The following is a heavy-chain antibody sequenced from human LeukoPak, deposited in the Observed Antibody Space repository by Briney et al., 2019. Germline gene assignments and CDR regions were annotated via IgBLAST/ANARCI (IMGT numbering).Heavy chain of an antibody. CDR2: IIPIFGTA. D-gene: IGHD3-22*01. Sequence: SVKVSCKASGYTFTSYGISWVRQAPGQGLEWMGGIIPIFGTANYAQKFQGRVTITADESTSTAYMELSSLRSEDTAVYYCASPQRYYYDSSGYYSPFDYWGQGTLVTVSS. CDR3: ASPQRYYYDSSGYYSPFDY. J-gene: IGHJ4*02. CDR1: GYTFTSYG. V-gene: IGHV1-69*13.